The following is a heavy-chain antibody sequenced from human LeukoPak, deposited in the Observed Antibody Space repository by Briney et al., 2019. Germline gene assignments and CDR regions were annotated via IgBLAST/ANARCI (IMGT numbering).Heavy chain of an antibody. V-gene: IGHV4-34*01. D-gene: IGHD2-2*01. Sequence: PSETLSLTCAVYGGSFSGYYWSWIRQPPGKGLEWIGEINHSGSTNYNPSLKSRVTISVDTSKNQFSLKLSSVTAADTAVYYCARGLIYCSSTSCHANWFDPWGQGTLVTVSS. CDR3: ARGLIYCSSTSCHANWFDP. CDR2: INHSGST. CDR1: GGSFSGYY. J-gene: IGHJ5*02.